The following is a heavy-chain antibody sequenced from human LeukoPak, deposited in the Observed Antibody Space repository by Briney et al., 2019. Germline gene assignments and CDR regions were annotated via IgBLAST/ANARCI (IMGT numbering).Heavy chain of an antibody. Sequence: PSETLSLTCTVSGGSISSRPYYWGSVRQPPGKGLEWIGSISYSGSIHYNPSLKSRVTISVDTSKNHFSLRLSSVTAADTAVYYCATLEIGDYYFDYWGQGTLVTVSS. V-gene: IGHV4-39*01. D-gene: IGHD3-16*01. CDR1: GGSISSRPYY. J-gene: IGHJ4*02. CDR3: ATLEIGDYYFDY. CDR2: ISYSGSI.